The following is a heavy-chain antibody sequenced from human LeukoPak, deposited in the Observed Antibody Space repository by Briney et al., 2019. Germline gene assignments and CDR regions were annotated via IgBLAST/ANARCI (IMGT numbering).Heavy chain of an antibody. D-gene: IGHD3-10*01. Sequence: PSETLSLTCAVYGGSFSGYYWSWIRQPPGKGLEWIGEINDIGNTNYDPSLRSRVTISVDTSKNQFSLSLTSATAADTAVYFCARLGSVGYYNYQYMDIWGNGTTVTGSS. CDR2: INDIGNT. CDR3: ARLGSVGYYNYQYMDI. J-gene: IGHJ6*03. V-gene: IGHV4-34*01. CDR1: GGSFSGYY.